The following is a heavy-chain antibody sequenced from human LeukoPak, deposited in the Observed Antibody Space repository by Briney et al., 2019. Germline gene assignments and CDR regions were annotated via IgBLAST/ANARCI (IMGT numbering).Heavy chain of an antibody. CDR2: INSDGSST. J-gene: IGHJ4*02. CDR3: ARDLQGSFNY. V-gene: IGHV3-74*01. CDR1: GFTFSGYW. Sequence: GGSLRLSCAASGFTFSGYWMHWVRQAPGKGLVWVSRINSDGSSTTYADSLKGRFTISRDNSKNTLYLQMNSLRAEDTAVFYCARDLQGSFNYWGQGTLVTVSS.